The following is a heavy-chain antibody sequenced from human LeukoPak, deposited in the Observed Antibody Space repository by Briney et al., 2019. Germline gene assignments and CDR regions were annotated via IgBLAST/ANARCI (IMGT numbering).Heavy chain of an antibody. CDR3: ARTMEAEVGEYFDY. CDR2: IYYSGST. V-gene: IGHV4-59*01. Sequence: SETLSPTCTVSGGSISSYYWSWIRQPPGKGLEWIGYIYYSGSTNYNPSLKSRVTISVDTSKNQFSLKLSSVTAADTAVYYCARTMEAEVGEYFDYWGQGTLVTVSS. D-gene: IGHD3-10*01. CDR1: GGSISSYY. J-gene: IGHJ4*02.